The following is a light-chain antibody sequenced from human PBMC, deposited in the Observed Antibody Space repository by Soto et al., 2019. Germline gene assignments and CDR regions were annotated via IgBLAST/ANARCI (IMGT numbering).Light chain of an antibody. V-gene: IGLV9-49*01. Sequence: QPVLTQPPSASASLGASVTLTCTLSSDYSDYEADWFQQRPGKGPRFVMRVGTGVIVGSKGDGIPDRFSVLGSGLNRYLTIKNIQEEDESDYHCGADHGSGSNFIVVFGGGTKVTVL. CDR2: VGTGVIVG. CDR3: GADHGSGSNFIVV. CDR1: SDYSDYE. J-gene: IGLJ2*01.